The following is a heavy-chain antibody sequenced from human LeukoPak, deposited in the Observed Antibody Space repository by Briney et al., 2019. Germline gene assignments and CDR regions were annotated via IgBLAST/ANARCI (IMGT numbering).Heavy chain of an antibody. Sequence: GGSLRLSCAASAFTFSIYGMHLVRQAPGKGLEWVAVIWYDGSDEYYADSVKGRFTISRDNSKNTLYLQMNSLRAEDTAVYYCARESSSTYYFDYWGQGTLVTVSS. J-gene: IGHJ4*02. CDR1: AFTFSIYG. V-gene: IGHV3-33*01. D-gene: IGHD6-6*01. CDR3: ARESSSTYYFDY. CDR2: IWYDGSDE.